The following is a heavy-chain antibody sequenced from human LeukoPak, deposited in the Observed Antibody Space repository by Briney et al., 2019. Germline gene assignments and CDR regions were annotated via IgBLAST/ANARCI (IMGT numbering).Heavy chain of an antibody. Sequence: GGSLRLSCAASGFTFSSYAMSWVRQAPGKGLEWVSSISSSSSYIYYADSVKGRFTISRDNAKNSLYLQMNSLRAEDTAVYYCARDRLVMDYWGQGTLVTVSS. CDR1: GFTFSSYA. CDR3: ARDRLVMDY. CDR2: ISSSSSYI. J-gene: IGHJ4*02. D-gene: IGHD6-6*01. V-gene: IGHV3-21*01.